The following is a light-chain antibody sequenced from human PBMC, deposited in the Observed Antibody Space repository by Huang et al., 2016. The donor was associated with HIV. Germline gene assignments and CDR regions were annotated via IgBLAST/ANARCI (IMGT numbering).Light chain of an antibody. V-gene: IGKV1-33*01. CDR1: QGITKS. CDR2: DAS. J-gene: IGKJ2*01. CDR3: QQYDSLPYT. Sequence: DIQMTQSPSSLSAFVGGRVTITCQASQGITKSLNWYQQKLGKAPKLLIYDASNLETWVPSRFNGSGSGTDFTFTISSLQPTDIATYYCQQYDSLPYTFGQGTKLEIK.